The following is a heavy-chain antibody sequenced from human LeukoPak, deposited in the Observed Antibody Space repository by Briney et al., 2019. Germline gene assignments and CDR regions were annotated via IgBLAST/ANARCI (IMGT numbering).Heavy chain of an antibody. D-gene: IGHD2-8*02. CDR3: ARGVVYAILGVYYFDY. Sequence: ASVKVSCKASGYTFTSYDINWVRQATGQGLEWMGWMNPNSGNTGYAQKFQGGVTMTRNTSISTAYMELSSLRSEDTAVYYCARGVVYAILGVYYFDYWGQGTLVTVSS. V-gene: IGHV1-8*01. J-gene: IGHJ4*02. CDR2: MNPNSGNT. CDR1: GYTFTSYD.